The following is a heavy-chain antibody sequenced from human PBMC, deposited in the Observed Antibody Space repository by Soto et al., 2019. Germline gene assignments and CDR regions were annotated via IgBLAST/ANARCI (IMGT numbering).Heavy chain of an antibody. CDR1: GGSISSSSYY. CDR3: ARHPGSCWANWFDP. CDR2: IYYSGST. Sequence: SETLSLTCTVSGGSISSSSYYWGWIRQPPGKGLEWIGSIYYSGSTYYNPSLKSRVTISVDTSKNQFSLKLSSVTAADTAVYYCARHPGSCWANWFDPWGQGTLVTVSS. V-gene: IGHV4-39*01. D-gene: IGHD6-13*01. J-gene: IGHJ5*02.